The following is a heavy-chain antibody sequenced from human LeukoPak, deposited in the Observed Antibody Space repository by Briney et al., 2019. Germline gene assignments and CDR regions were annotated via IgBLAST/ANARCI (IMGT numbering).Heavy chain of an antibody. V-gene: IGHV3-9*01. Sequence: GGSLRLSCAASGFTFDVYAMHWVRQAPGKGLEWVSGISWNSGSIGYADSVKGRFTISRDNAKNSLYLQMNSLRAEDTALYYCAKDTGYYYDSSNYLGYWGQGTLVTVSS. D-gene: IGHD3-22*01. CDR1: GFTFDVYA. CDR2: ISWNSGSI. J-gene: IGHJ4*02. CDR3: AKDTGYYYDSSNYLGY.